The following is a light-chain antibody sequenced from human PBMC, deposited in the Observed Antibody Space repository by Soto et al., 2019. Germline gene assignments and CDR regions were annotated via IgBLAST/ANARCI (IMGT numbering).Light chain of an antibody. J-gene: IGKJ1*01. CDR1: QSISSW. CDR2: AAS. Sequence: IHMTPSPCTLSASVGDSVPLTCLASQSISSWLAWYQQKPGEAPKLLIYAASSLQSGVPSRFSGSGSETDFTLTISSLQPEDFATYSCQQSYSTTWTFGQGTKVDIK. CDR3: QQSYSTTWT. V-gene: IGKV1-39*01.